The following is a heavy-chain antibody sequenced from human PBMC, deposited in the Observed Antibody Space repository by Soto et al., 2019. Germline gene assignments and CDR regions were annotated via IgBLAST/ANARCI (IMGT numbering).Heavy chain of an antibody. CDR2: ITSSGTTI. Sequence: EAQLVESGGGLVQPGGSLRLSCAASGFNFSVYTMHWVRQSPGKGLEWISSITSSGTTISYADSVKGRFTISRDNAKSSLFLQMDTLRDEDTAVYYCARDGYSTSSDWPWFDPWGQGTLVTVSS. D-gene: IGHD6-6*01. J-gene: IGHJ5*02. CDR3: ARDGYSTSSDWPWFDP. CDR1: GFNFSVYT. V-gene: IGHV3-48*02.